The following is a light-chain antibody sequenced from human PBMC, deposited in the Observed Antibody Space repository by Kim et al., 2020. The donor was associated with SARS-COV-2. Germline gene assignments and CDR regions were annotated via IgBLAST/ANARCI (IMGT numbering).Light chain of an antibody. Sequence: PGKTARITCGGNNIGSKSVHWYQQKPGQAPVLVIYYDSDWPSGIPERFSGSNSGNTATLTISRVEAGDEADYYCQVWDSSSDHAGVFGGGTKLTVL. CDR1: NIGSKS. J-gene: IGLJ2*01. V-gene: IGLV3-21*04. CDR2: YDS. CDR3: QVWDSSSDHAGV.